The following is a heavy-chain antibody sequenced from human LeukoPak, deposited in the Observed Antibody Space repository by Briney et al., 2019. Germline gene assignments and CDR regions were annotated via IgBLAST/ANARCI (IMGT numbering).Heavy chain of an antibody. D-gene: IGHD6-19*01. CDR1: GGSFSGYY. J-gene: IGHJ4*02. CDR2: INHSGST. Sequence: SETLSLTCAVYGGSFSGYYWSWIRQPPGKGLEWIGEINHSGSTNYNPSLKSRVTISVDTSKNQFFLNLSSVTAADTAVYYCARAVAGLFDYWGQGTLVTVSS. CDR3: ARAVAGLFDY. V-gene: IGHV4-34*01.